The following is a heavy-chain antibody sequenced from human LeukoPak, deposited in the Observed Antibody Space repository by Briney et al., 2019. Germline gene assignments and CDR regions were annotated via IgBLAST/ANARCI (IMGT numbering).Heavy chain of an antibody. CDR2: INPNSGGT. D-gene: IGHD2-2*01. Sequence: ASVEVSCKASGYTFSGYYMHWVRQAPGQGLEWMGWINPNSGGTNYAQKFQGRVTMTRDTSISTAYMELSRLRSDDTAVYYCARPPYCSSTSCYELDYWGQGTLVTVSS. CDR3: ARPPYCSSTSCYELDY. CDR1: GYTFSGYY. V-gene: IGHV1-2*02. J-gene: IGHJ4*02.